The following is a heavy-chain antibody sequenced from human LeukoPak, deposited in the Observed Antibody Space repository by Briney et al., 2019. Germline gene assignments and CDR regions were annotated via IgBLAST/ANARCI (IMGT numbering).Heavy chain of an antibody. J-gene: IGHJ3*01. CDR3: ARDPNGDYIGAFEF. V-gene: IGHV3-23*01. CDR1: GFTFSNYA. D-gene: IGHD4-17*01. CDR2: ITSAGAP. Sequence: GGSLRLSCAASGFTFSNYAVMWVRQAPGQGLEWVSAITSAGAPRYADSVKGRFTISRGNSKNTLYLQMNSLRAEDTAQYFCARDPNGDYIGAFEFWGQGTGVTVSS.